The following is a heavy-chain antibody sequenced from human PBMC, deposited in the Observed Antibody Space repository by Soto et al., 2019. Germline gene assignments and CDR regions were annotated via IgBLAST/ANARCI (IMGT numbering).Heavy chain of an antibody. V-gene: IGHV1-24*01. CDR1: GYTLTELS. J-gene: IGHJ6*02. D-gene: IGHD3-16*01. Sequence: ASVKVSCKVSGYTLTELSMHWVRQAPGKGLEWMGGFDPEDGETIYAQKFQGRVTMTEDTSTDTAYMELSSLRSEDTAVYYCATWRLRAAPGDYYYYYGMDVWGQGTTVTVSS. CDR2: FDPEDGET. CDR3: ATWRLRAAPGDYYYYYGMDV.